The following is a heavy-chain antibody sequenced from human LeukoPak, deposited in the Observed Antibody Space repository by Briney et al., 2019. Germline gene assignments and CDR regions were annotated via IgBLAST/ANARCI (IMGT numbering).Heavy chain of an antibody. Sequence: ASVKVSCKXSGYTFTSYYMHWVRRSPGQGLEWMGIINPSGGSTSYAQKFQGRVTMTRDTSTSTVYMELSSLRSEDTAVYYCARGPRGGSSDYWGQGTLVTVSS. D-gene: IGHD2-2*01. CDR2: INPSGGST. V-gene: IGHV1-46*01. CDR1: GYTFTSYY. CDR3: ARGPRGGSSDY. J-gene: IGHJ4*02.